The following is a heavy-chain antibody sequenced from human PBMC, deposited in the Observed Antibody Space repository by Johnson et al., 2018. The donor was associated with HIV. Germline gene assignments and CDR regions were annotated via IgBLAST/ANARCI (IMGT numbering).Heavy chain of an antibody. CDR3: AKVYCGGDCSFGGAAFNI. CDR2: NSGRGGTT. D-gene: IGHD2-21*02. J-gene: IGHJ3*02. Sequence: MLLVVSGGGLVQPGGSLRLSCAASGFTFSSHAMSWVRQAPGKGLEWVSANSGRGGTTYYADSVKGRFTISRDNSTNTLYLQMNSLRAEDTAVYYCAKVYCGGDCSFGGAAFNIWGQGTMVTVSS. V-gene: IGHV3-23*04. CDR1: GFTFSSHA.